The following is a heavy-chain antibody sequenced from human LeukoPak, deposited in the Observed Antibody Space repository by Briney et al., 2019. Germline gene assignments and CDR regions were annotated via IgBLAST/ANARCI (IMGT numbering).Heavy chain of an antibody. J-gene: IGHJ4*02. V-gene: IGHV4-38-2*02. D-gene: IGHD4-17*01. CDR2: IYHGGST. CDR1: DYSVGSGYY. CDR3: ARLSADDYGDYILDY. Sequence: SETLSLTCTVSDYSVGSGYYWGWIRQPPGKGLEWIGSIYHGGSTYYNPSLKSRVTISVDTSKNQLSLKLSSVTAADTAVYYCARLSADDYGDYILDYWGQGTLVTVSS.